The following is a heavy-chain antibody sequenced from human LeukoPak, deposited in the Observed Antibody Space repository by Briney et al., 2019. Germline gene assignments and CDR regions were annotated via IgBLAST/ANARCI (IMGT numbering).Heavy chain of an antibody. CDR1: GFTFSSYS. V-gene: IGHV3-21*04. J-gene: IGHJ5*02. CDR2: ISSSSSYI. Sequence: GGSLRLSCAASGFTFSSYSMNWVRQAPGKGLEWVSSISSSSSYIYYADSVKGRFTISRDNAKNSLYLQMNSLRAEDTAVYYCAREGRIAARPSWFDPWGQGTLVTVSS. CDR3: AREGRIAARPSWFDP. D-gene: IGHD6-6*01.